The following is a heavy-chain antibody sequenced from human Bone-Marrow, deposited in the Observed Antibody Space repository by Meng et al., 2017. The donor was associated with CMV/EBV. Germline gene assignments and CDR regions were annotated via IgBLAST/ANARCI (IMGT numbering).Heavy chain of an antibody. V-gene: IGHV1-8*01. J-gene: IGHJ6*02. D-gene: IGHD1-14*01. CDR1: GYTFTSYD. CDR3: ARRGPDYYYAMDV. CDR2: MNSNSGNT. Sequence: ASVKVSCKASGYTFTSYDINWVRQATGQGLEWMGWMNSNSGNTGYAQKFQGRVTMTRDTSISTAYMELSSLTSEDTAVYSCARRGPDYYYAMDVWGQGTTVTVSS.